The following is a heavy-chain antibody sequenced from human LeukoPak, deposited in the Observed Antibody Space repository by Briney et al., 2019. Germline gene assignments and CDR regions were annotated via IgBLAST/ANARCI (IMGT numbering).Heavy chain of an antibody. CDR1: GGSFSGYY. CDR2: INHSGST. J-gene: IGHJ4*02. CDR3: ARGLGQDTAMTPNLDY. D-gene: IGHD5-18*01. Sequence: SETLSLTCAVYGGSFSGYYWSWIRQPPGKGLEWIGKINHSGSTNYNPSLKSRVTISVDTSKNQFSLKLSSVTAADTAVYYCARGLGQDTAMTPNLDYWGQGTLVTVSS. V-gene: IGHV4-34*01.